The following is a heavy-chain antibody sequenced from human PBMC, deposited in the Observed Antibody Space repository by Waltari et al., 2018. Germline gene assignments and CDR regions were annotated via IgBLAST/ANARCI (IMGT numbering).Heavy chain of an antibody. Sequence: QVTLKESGPVLVKPTETLTLTCTVSGFSLTNARMGVSWIRQPPGKALEWLAHIFSNDEKSYSTSLKSRLTISKDTSKSQVVLTMTNMDPVDTATYYCARIRRYSYGYGYWGQGTLVTVSS. D-gene: IGHD5-18*01. CDR2: IFSNDEK. J-gene: IGHJ4*02. CDR3: ARIRRYSYGYGY. V-gene: IGHV2-26*01. CDR1: GFSLTNARMG.